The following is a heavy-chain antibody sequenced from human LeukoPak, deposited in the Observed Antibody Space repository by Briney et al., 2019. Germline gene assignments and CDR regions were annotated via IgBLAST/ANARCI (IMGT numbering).Heavy chain of an antibody. D-gene: IGHD3-10*01. CDR1: GISFSSYV. CDR3: ARAQYYGSGSYYTPAY. V-gene: IGHV3-48*03. J-gene: IGHJ4*02. Sequence: GGSLRLSCAASGISFSSYVMNWVRQAPGKGLEWVSYISDSGRTTFYADSVKGRFTISRDNAKNSLYLQMTSLRAEDTAVYYCARAQYYGSGSYYTPAYWGQGTLVTVSS. CDR2: ISDSGRTT.